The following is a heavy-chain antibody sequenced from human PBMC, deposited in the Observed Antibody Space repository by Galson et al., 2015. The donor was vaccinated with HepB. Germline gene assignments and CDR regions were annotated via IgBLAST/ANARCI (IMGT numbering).Heavy chain of an antibody. V-gene: IGHV1-46*03. J-gene: IGHJ6*02. Sequence: SVKVSCKASGHTFTSYYMHWVRQAPGQGLEWMGIINPSGGSTSYAQKFQGRVTMTRDTSTSTVYMELSSLRSEDTAVYYCARDLGSVATIYAMDVWGQGTTVTVSS. CDR3: ARDLGSVATIYAMDV. D-gene: IGHD5-12*01. CDR1: GHTFTSYY. CDR2: INPSGGST.